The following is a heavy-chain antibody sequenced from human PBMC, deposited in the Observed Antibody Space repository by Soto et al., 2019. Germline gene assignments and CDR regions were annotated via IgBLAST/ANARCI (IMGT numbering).Heavy chain of an antibody. CDR1: GYTFTSYG. Sequence: GASVKVSCKASGYTFTSYGISWVRQAPGQGLEWMGWISAYNGNTNYAQKLQGRVTMTTDTSTSTAYMELSRLRSDDTAVYYCARTIAAAGDHYYYYGMDVWGQGTTVTVSS. CDR3: ARTIAAAGDHYYYYGMDV. D-gene: IGHD6-13*01. CDR2: ISAYNGNT. J-gene: IGHJ6*02. V-gene: IGHV1-18*01.